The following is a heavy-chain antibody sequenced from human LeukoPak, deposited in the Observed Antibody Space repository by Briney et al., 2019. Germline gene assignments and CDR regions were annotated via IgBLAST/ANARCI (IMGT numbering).Heavy chain of an antibody. D-gene: IGHD5-24*01. J-gene: IGHJ4*02. CDR3: ARGRSATSWALPHLDR. CDR1: GGPFRGYY. CDR2: TNHSGST. Sequence: SETLSLTCAVYGGPFRGYYWSGIRPPPGTGLEWIGETNHSGSTHYTPSSKRRVTISVDIPKNKFSLTLTSLNNVYTAIYYCARGRSATSWALPHLDRWGQGTLVTVSS. V-gene: IGHV4-34*01.